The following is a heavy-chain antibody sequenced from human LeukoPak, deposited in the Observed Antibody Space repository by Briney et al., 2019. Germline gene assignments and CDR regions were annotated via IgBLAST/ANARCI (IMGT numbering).Heavy chain of an antibody. J-gene: IGHJ5*02. D-gene: IGHD6-19*01. CDR1: GFTFSNFW. CDR3: AKCSTSAYTTGWCNWIDP. V-gene: IGHV3-7*03. CDR2: IKQDETEK. Sequence: PGGSLRLSCTASGFTFSNFWMGWVRQAPGKGLEWVANIKQDETEKFYLGSVKGRFTISRDTSKNTLYLQMNSLRADDTAVYYCAKCSTSAYTTGWCNWIDPWGQGTLVTVSS.